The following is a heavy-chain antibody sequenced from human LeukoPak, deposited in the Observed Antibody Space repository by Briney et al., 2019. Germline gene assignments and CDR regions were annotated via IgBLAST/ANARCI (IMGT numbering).Heavy chain of an antibody. V-gene: IGHV4-39*01. CDR1: GGSISSSDYY. CDR2: IFYSGAA. CDR3: ARRIANRNWFDP. Sequence: LETVSLTCTVSGGSISSSDYYWGWVRQPPGKGLEWIGSIFYSGAAHCNPSLKSRVTISVDTSNNQFSLMLSSVTAADTAVYYCARRIANRNWFDPWGQGTLVTVSS. D-gene: IGHD1/OR15-1a*01. J-gene: IGHJ5*02.